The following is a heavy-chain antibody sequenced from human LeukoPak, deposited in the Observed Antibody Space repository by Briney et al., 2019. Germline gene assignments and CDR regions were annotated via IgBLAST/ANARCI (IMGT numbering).Heavy chain of an antibody. CDR1: GFTFSSYG. CDR3: AKDYHFDY. Sequence: PGGSLRLSCAASGFTFSSYGMHWVRQAPGKGLEGVAFIRYDGSNEYYADSVKGRFTISRDNSKNTLYLQMNSLRAEDTAVYYCAKDYHFDYWGQGTLVTVSS. V-gene: IGHV3-30*02. J-gene: IGHJ4*02. CDR2: IRYDGSNE.